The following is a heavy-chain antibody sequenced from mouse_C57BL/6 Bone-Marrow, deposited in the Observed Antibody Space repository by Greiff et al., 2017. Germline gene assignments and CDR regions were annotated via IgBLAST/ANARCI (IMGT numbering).Heavy chain of an antibody. D-gene: IGHD2-3*01. CDR2: ISDGGSYT. J-gene: IGHJ2*01. CDR3: ARGEESMMVTCFDY. CDR1: GFTFSSYA. Sequence: EVMLVESGGGLVKPGGSLKLSCAASGFTFSSYAMSWVRQTPEKRLEWVATISDGGSYTYYPDNVKGRVTISRDNAKNNLYLQMSHLKSEDTAMYYCARGEESMMVTCFDYWCQGTTLTVSS. V-gene: IGHV5-4*03.